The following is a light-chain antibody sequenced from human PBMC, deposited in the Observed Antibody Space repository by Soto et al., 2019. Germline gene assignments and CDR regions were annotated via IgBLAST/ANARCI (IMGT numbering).Light chain of an antibody. Sequence: QSVLTQPASVSGSPGQSITISCTGTSSDVGGYNYVSWYQQHPGKAPKLMIYEVSNRPSGVSNRFSGSKSGNTASLTISGLQAEDEADYYCSSYGGSNNVLFGGGTKLTVL. CDR1: SSDVGGYNY. V-gene: IGLV2-14*01. J-gene: IGLJ2*01. CDR3: SSYGGSNNVL. CDR2: EVS.